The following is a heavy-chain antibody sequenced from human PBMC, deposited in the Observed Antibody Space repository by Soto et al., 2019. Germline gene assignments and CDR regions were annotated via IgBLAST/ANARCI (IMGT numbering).Heavy chain of an antibody. D-gene: IGHD3-10*01. CDR2: ISWDGGST. V-gene: IGHV3-43*01. CDR3: AKDAARPGSVYYYGMDV. J-gene: IGHJ6*01. CDR1: GFTFDDYT. Sequence: PVGSLRLSCAASGFTFDDYTMHWVRQAPGKGLEWVSLISWDGGSTYYADSVKGRFTISRDNSKNSLYLQMNSLRTEDTALYYCAKDAARPGSVYYYGMDVWGQGTTVTVSS.